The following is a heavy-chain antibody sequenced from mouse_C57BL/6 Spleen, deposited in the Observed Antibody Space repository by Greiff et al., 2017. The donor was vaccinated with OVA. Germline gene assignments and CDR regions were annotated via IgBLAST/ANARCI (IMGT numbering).Heavy chain of an antibody. J-gene: IGHJ1*03. CDR3: ARGGSNYWYFDV. D-gene: IGHD1-1*01. CDR2: ISSGSSTI. CDR1: GFTFSDYG. V-gene: IGHV5-17*01. Sequence: VQLKESGGGLVKPGGSLKLSCAASGFTFSDYGMHWVRQAPEKGLEWVAYISSGSSTIYYADTVKGRFTITRDNAKNTLFLQMTSLRSEDTAMYYCARGGSNYWYFDVWGTGTTVTVSS.